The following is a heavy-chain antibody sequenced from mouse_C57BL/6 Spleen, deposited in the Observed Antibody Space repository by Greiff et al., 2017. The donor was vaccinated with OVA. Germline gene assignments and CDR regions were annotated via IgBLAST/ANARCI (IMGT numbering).Heavy chain of an antibody. CDR3: ARKGLGEDY. Sequence: QVQLQQSGAELVKPGASVKLSCKASGYTFTSYWITWVKQRPGQGLEWIGDIYPGSGSTNYNEKFKSKATLTVDTSSSTAYMQLSSLTSEDSAVYYCARKGLGEDYWGQGTTLTVSS. J-gene: IGHJ2*01. CDR2: IYPGSGST. V-gene: IGHV1-55*01. CDR1: GYTFTSYW. D-gene: IGHD2-2*01.